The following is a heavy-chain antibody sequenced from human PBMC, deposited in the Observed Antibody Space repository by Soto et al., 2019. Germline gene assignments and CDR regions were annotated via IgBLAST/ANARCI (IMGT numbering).Heavy chain of an antibody. CDR2: IWYDGSNK. J-gene: IGHJ5*02. Sequence: GGSLRLSCAASGFTFSSYGMHWVRQAPGKGLEWVAVIWYDGSNKYYADSVKGRFTISRDNSKNTLYLQMNSLRAEDTAVYYCARDALLGYCSGGSCSNNWFDPWGQGSLVTVSS. CDR3: ARDALLGYCSGGSCSNNWFDP. D-gene: IGHD2-15*01. CDR1: GFTFSSYG. V-gene: IGHV3-33*01.